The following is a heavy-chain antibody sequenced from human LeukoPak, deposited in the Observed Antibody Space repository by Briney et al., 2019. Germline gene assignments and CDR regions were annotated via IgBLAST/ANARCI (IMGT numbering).Heavy chain of an antibody. Sequence: GGSLRLSCAASGFTFSSYGMHWVRQAPGKGLEWVAVISYDGSNKYYADSVKGRFTISRDNSKNTLYLQMNSLRAEDTAVYYCAKEVTVIQLWGLGDYWGQGTLVTVSS. D-gene: IGHD5-18*01. CDR3: AKEVTVIQLWGLGDY. CDR1: GFTFSSYG. CDR2: ISYDGSNK. J-gene: IGHJ4*02. V-gene: IGHV3-30*18.